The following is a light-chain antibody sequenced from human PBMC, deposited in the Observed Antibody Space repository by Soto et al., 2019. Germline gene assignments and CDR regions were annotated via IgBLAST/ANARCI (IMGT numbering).Light chain of an antibody. V-gene: IGLV1-44*01. CDR2: INN. J-gene: IGLJ1*01. CDR1: SSNIGSNT. CDR3: AACEDNPNGFYV. Sequence: QAALKQPPSGSGTPGQRVTISCSGSSSNIGSNTVNLYQQLPGTAPKLLIYINNQRPSGAPDRFSGSKSGTSASLAISGLQSEDEADYYCAACEDNPNGFYVFGTGTKVTVL.